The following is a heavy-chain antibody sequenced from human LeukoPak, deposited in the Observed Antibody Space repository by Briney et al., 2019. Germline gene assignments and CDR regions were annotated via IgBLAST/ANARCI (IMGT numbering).Heavy chain of an antibody. CDR2: IKQEGSEK. CDR3: ARVGYCSSTSCLLLFDY. D-gene: IGHD2-2*01. J-gene: IGHJ4*02. CDR1: GFSFSSYA. V-gene: IGHV3-7*01. Sequence: GGSLRLSCAPSGFSFSSYALSWVRQAPGKGLEWVAKIKQEGSEKYYVDSLKGRVTISRDNAKNSLYLQMNSLRAEDTAVYYCARVGYCSSTSCLLLFDYWGQGTLVTVSS.